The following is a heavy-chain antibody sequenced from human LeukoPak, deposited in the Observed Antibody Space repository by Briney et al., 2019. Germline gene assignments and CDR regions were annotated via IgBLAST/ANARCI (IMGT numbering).Heavy chain of an antibody. Sequence: SVTVTCTASEGTFSSYAINWVRQAAGQGLEWMGGIIPIFGTANYAQKFQGRVTITADESTSTAYMELSSLRSEDTAVYYCARGLITMVRGVHRPYNFDYWGQGTLVTVSS. D-gene: IGHD3-10*01. CDR3: ARGLITMVRGVHRPYNFDY. V-gene: IGHV1-69*01. J-gene: IGHJ4*02. CDR2: IIPIFGTA. CDR1: EGTFSSYA.